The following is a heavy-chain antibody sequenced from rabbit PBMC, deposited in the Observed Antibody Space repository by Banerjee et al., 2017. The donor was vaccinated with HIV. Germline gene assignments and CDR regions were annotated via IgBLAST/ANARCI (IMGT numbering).Heavy chain of an antibody. J-gene: IGHJ4*01. CDR3: ARDLAGVIGWNFNL. CDR2: INYDGSI. Sequence: QEQLEESGGDLVKPEGSLTLTCTASGFSFSNKYVMCWVRQAPGKGPEWIGYINYDGSIYYASWAKGRFTISKTSSTTVTLQMTSLTAADTASYFCARDLAGVIGWNFNLWGQGTLVTVS. D-gene: IGHD4-1*01. V-gene: IGHV1S45*01. CDR1: GFSFSNKYV.